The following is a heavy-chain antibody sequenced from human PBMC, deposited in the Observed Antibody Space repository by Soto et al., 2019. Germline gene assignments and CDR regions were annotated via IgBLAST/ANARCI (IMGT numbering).Heavy chain of an antibody. CDR3: TRGGSAARLGVDN. V-gene: IGHV1-3*01. CDR1: SYTFTIYV. D-gene: IGHD2-2*01. CDR2: INAGDGNT. J-gene: IGHJ4*02. Sequence: QVHLVQSGADVKKPGASVHVSCKASSYTFTIYVIHWLRLAPGERLDWMGWINAGDGNTRYSQKFQDRVTITMDTYLRTVYMKLTSLTSDDTAVYYCTRGGSAARLGVDNWGQGTLVTASS.